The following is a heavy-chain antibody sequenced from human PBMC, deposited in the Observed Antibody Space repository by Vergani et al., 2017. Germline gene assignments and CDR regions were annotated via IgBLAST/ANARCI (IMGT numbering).Heavy chain of an antibody. V-gene: IGHV3-21*01. J-gene: IGHJ4*02. CDR1: GFTFSSYS. D-gene: IGHD2-21*02. CDR2: ISSSSSYI. Sequence: EVQLVESGGGLVKPGGSLRLSCAASGFTFSSYSMNWVRQAPGKGLEWVSSISSSSSYIYYADSVKGRFTISRDNAKNSLYLQMNSLRAEDTAVYYCASSVVTALPNDYWGQGTLVTVSS. CDR3: ASSVVTALPNDY.